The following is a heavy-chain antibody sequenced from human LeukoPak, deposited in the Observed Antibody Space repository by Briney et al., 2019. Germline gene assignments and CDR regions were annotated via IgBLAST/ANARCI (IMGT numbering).Heavy chain of an antibody. J-gene: IGHJ4*02. D-gene: IGHD1-1*01. Sequence: GGSLRLSCAASGFTFSNYGMHWVSQAPGKGLEWVAFIRYDGSNKYYADYVKGRFTISRDKSKNTLYLQMNSLRPEDTAVYYCARDVSAVGGLERPATLGYWGQGTLVTVSS. CDR2: IRYDGSNK. CDR1: GFTFSNYG. CDR3: ARDVSAVGGLERPATLGY. V-gene: IGHV3-30*02.